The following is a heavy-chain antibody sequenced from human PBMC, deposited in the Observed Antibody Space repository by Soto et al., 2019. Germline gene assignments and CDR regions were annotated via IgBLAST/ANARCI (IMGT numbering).Heavy chain of an antibody. Sequence: QVQLVESGGGVVQPGRSLRLSCAASGFTFSSYAMHWVRQAPGKGLEWVAVISYDGSNKYYADSVKGRFTISRDNSKNTLYLQMNSLRAEDTAVYYCARDISYYGSHPLYYYYGMDVWGQGTTVTVSS. CDR2: ISYDGSNK. J-gene: IGHJ6*02. D-gene: IGHD1-26*01. CDR1: GFTFSSYA. CDR3: ARDISYYGSHPLYYYYGMDV. V-gene: IGHV3-30-3*01.